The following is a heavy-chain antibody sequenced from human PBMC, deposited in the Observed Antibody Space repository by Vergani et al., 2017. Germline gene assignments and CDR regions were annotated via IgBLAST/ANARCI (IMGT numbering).Heavy chain of an antibody. CDR2: IYYSGST. Sequence: QVQLQESGPGLVKPSQTLSLTCTVSGGYISSGGYYWSWIRQHPGKGLEWIGYIYYSGSTYYNPSLKSRVTISVDTSKNQFSLKLSSVTAADTAVYYCARDTKWDIAAAGSYYYYGMDVWGQGTTVTVSS. J-gene: IGHJ6*02. D-gene: IGHD6-13*01. CDR1: GGYISSGGYY. CDR3: ARDTKWDIAAAGSYYYYGMDV. V-gene: IGHV4-31*03.